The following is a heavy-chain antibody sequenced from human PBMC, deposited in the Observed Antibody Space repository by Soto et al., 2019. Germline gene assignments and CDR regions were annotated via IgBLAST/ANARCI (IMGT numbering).Heavy chain of an antibody. CDR1: GYTSTNYA. CDR2: INAGNGNT. CDR3: ARESRSGTSCHTQENYYAMDV. V-gene: IGHV1-3*01. J-gene: IGHJ6*02. D-gene: IGHD2-2*01. Sequence: ASVKVSCKASGYTSTNYAMHWVRQAPGQRLKWMGWINAGNGNTKYSQKFQGRVTITRDTSASTAYMELSSLRSEDTAVYYCARESRSGTSCHTQENYYAMDVWGQGTMVTVSS.